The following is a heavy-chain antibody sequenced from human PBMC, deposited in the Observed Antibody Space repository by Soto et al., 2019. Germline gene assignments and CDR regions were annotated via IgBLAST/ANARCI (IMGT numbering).Heavy chain of an antibody. V-gene: IGHV1-8*01. Sequence: GASVKVSCKASGYTFTSYDMNWVRQATGQGLEWMGYMNPNSGNTGYTQKFQGRVTMTRDTSISTAYMELSSLRSEDTAVYYCARDPYHVLMVNAPNLYGMDVWGQGTTVTVSS. CDR3: ARDPYHVLMVNAPNLYGMDV. CDR2: MNPNSGNT. CDR1: GYTFTSYD. D-gene: IGHD2-8*01. J-gene: IGHJ6*02.